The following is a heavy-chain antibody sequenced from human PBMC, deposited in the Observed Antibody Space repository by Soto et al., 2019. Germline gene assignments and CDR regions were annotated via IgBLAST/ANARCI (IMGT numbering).Heavy chain of an antibody. J-gene: IGHJ6*02. CDR3: AWQGFGGYSGYDYYYYVMDV. CDR2: INPSGGST. CDR1: GYTFTSYY. Sequence: GASVKVSCKASGYTFTSYYMHWVRQAPGQGLEWMGIINPSGGSTSYAQKFQGRVTMTRDTSTSTVYMELSSLRSEDTAVYYCAWQGFGGYSGYDYYYYVMDVWGQGTTVTVSS. D-gene: IGHD5-12*01. V-gene: IGHV1-46*03.